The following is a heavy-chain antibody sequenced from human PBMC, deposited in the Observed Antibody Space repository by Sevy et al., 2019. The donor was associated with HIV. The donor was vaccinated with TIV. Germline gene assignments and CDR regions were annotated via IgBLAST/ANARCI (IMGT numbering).Heavy chain of an antibody. CDR1: GFSFSSYP. D-gene: IGHD3-10*01. V-gene: IGHV3-21*01. CDR3: ARPYGSGSWEAFDI. J-gene: IGHJ3*02. Sequence: LSLTCAASGFSFSSYPMNWVRQAPGKGLEWVSSISGSSNYIYYADSLRGRFTISRDNAKNSLYLQMNSLRAEDTAVYYCARPYGSGSWEAFDIWGQGTMVTVS. CDR2: ISGSSNYI.